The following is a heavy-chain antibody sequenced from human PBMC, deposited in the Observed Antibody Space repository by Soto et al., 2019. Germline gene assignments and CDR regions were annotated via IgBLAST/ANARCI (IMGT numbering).Heavy chain of an antibody. CDR2: INPILSMS. CDR3: ASCYGSDYGVFYS. D-gene: IGHD3-10*01. CDR1: GDTFSFYT. V-gene: IGHV1-69*02. J-gene: IGHJ5*01. Sequence: SVKVSCKASGDTFSFYTINWVRQAPGLGLEWVGRINPILSMSNYAQKFQGRVTMTADKSTNTAYMELRSLRSEDTAMYFCASCYGSDYGVFYSWS.